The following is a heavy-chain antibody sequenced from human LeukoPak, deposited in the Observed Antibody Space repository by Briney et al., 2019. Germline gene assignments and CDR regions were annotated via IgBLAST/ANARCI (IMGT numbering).Heavy chain of an antibody. D-gene: IGHD6-19*01. CDR1: GFTFGDYA. V-gene: IGHV3-49*04. J-gene: IGHJ5*02. CDR3: TREVAVAGEPFDP. CDR2: IRSKAYGGTT. Sequence: PGRSLRLSCTASGFTFGDYAMSWVRQAPGKGLEWVGFIRSKAYGGTTEYAASVKGRFTISRDDSKSIAYLQMNRLKTEDTAVYYCTREVAVAGEPFDPWGQGTLVTVSS.